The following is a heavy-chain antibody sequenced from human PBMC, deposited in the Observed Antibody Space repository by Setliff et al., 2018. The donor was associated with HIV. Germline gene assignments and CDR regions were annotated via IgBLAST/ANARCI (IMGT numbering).Heavy chain of an antibody. V-gene: IGHV1-69*05. Sequence: SVKVSCKGILLTFTNYGITWVRQAPGQGLEWMGGSIPIFGSINYAQKFQGRVTITTDESTSTAYMELSSLRSEDTAVYYCSRVPNQDLYFYGIDVWGQGTTVTVSS. D-gene: IGHD2-8*01. J-gene: IGHJ6*02. CDR3: SRVPNQDLYFYGIDV. CDR2: SIPIFGSI. CDR1: LLTFTNYG.